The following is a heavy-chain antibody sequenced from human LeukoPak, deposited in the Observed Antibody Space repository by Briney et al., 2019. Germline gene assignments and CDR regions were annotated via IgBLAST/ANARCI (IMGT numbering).Heavy chain of an antibody. D-gene: IGHD6-13*01. V-gene: IGHV4-59*08. CDR1: GDSISSYY. Sequence: SGTLSLTCAVSGDSISSYYWSWIRQPPGKGLEWIAFIYYSGSTSYNPSLESRVTISVDTSKNQLSLKLTSVTAADTAVYYCARHRGYVAAALNWFDPWGLGTLVTVSS. J-gene: IGHJ5*02. CDR3: ARHRGYVAAALNWFDP. CDR2: IYYSGST.